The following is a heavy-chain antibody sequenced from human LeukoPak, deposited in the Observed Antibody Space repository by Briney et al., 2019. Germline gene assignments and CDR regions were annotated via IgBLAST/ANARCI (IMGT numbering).Heavy chain of an antibody. V-gene: IGHV3-20*04. CDR2: INWNGGST. Sequence: GGSLRLSCAASGFTFDDYGMSWVRQAPGKGLEWVSGINWNGGSTGYADSVKGRFTVSRDNAKNSLYLQMNSLRAEDTALYYCAREADDSRGYDAFDIWGQGTMDTVSS. CDR3: AREADDSRGYDAFDI. D-gene: IGHD3-22*01. J-gene: IGHJ3*02. CDR1: GFTFDDYG.